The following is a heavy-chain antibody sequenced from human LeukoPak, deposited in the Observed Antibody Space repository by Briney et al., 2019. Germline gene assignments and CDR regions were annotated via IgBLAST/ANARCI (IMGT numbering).Heavy chain of an antibody. CDR1: GFTFSWNG. CDR3: AKDYNWGWDY. Sequence: GGSLRLSCAASGFTFSWNGMHWVRQAPGKGLEWVAFVKPGGNNKYYPDSVRGRFTISKDNSKKTLYLQMESLRAEDTAVYYCAKDYNWGWDYWGQGSLVIVSS. V-gene: IGHV3-30*02. CDR2: VKPGGNNK. D-gene: IGHD7-27*01. J-gene: IGHJ4*02.